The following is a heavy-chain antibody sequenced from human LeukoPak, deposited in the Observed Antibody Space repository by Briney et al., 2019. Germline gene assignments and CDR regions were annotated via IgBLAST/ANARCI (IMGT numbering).Heavy chain of an antibody. CDR1: RNILTGYY. CDR2: INPNSGGT. Sequence: ASVKVSCKASRNILTGYYKHWIRQAPGQGLEWMGWINPNSGGTNFAQNFQGRVTMTRDTSISTAYMELSRLRSDDTPVYYCANIPSAGTDLDYRRQGTLVTVSS. J-gene: IGHJ4*02. V-gene: IGHV1-2*02. D-gene: IGHD1-14*01. CDR3: ANIPSAGTDLDY.